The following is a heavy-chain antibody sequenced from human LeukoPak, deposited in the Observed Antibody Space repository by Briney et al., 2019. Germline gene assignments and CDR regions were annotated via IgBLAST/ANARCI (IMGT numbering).Heavy chain of an antibody. CDR1: GGSISSYY. CDR3: AREYYYGSGSAPFFDY. V-gene: IGHV4-4*07. D-gene: IGHD3-10*01. Sequence: SETLSLTCTVSGGSISSYYWSWIRQPAGKGLEWIGRISASGNTNYNPSLKSRVTISVDTSKNQFSLKLNSVTAGDTAVYYCAREYYYGSGSAPFFDYWGLGTLVTVSA. CDR2: ISASGNT. J-gene: IGHJ4*02.